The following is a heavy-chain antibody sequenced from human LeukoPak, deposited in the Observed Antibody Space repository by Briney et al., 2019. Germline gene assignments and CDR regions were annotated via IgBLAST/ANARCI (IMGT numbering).Heavy chain of an antibody. J-gene: IGHJ4*02. V-gene: IGHV3-48*02. CDR3: ARDSVTYYYGSGSYFYFDY. Sequence: GGSLRLSCAASGFTFSSYSMNWVSQAPGKGLEWVSYISSSSSTIYYADSVKGRFTISRDNAKNSLYLQMNSLRDEDTAVYYCARDSVTYYYGSGSYFYFDYWGQGTLVTVSS. D-gene: IGHD3-10*01. CDR2: ISSSSSTI. CDR1: GFTFSSYS.